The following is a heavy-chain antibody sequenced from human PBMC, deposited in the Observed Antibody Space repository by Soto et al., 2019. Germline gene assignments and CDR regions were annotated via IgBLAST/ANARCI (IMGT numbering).Heavy chain of an antibody. D-gene: IGHD1-20*01. V-gene: IGHV1-46*01. CDR3: ARFLDNWNDGFDP. CDR1: GYPFTNFY. CDR2: INPTGGAT. J-gene: IGHJ5*02. Sequence: ASVKVSCKASGYPFTNFYMHWVRQAPGQGVEWMGVINPTGGATSYAQNFQDRVTMTRDTSTTTIYMELTNLRFEDTAVYYCARFLDNWNDGFDPWGQGTLVTVSS.